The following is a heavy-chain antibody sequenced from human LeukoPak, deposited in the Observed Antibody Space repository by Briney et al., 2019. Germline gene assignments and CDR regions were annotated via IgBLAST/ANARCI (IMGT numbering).Heavy chain of an antibody. V-gene: IGHV3-7*01. CDR3: ARDPYDSDGYGAFDI. Sequence: PGGSLRLSCVASGCTFSRDWMTWVRQSPEKGLEWVAYINQNGGEKQYVDSVKGRFTISRDNAKNSLYLEMNSLRPEDTAIYYCARDPYDSDGYGAFDIWGQGTVVAVSS. J-gene: IGHJ3*02. CDR2: INQNGGEK. D-gene: IGHD3-22*01. CDR1: GCTFSRDW.